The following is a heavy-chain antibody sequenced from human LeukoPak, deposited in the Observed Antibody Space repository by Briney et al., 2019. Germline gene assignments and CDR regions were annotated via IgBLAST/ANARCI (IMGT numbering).Heavy chain of an antibody. CDR3: ARSNHPRYYFDY. J-gene: IGHJ4*02. CDR2: IYHSGST. Sequence: SQTLSLICAVSGGSISSGGYSWSWIRQPPGKGLGWIGYIYHSGSTYYNPSLKSRVTISVDRSKNQFSLKLSSVTAADTAVYYCARSNHPRYYFDYWGQGTLVTVSS. CDR1: GGSISSGGYS. D-gene: IGHD1-14*01. V-gene: IGHV4-30-2*01.